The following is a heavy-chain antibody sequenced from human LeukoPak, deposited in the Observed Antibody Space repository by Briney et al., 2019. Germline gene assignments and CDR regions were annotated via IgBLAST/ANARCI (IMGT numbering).Heavy chain of an antibody. V-gene: IGHV3-7*05. CDR2: IKQDGSEK. D-gene: IGHD6-19*01. CDR1: GDYW. J-gene: IGHJ4*02. Sequence: GGSLRLSCAASGDYWMSWVRQAPGKGLEWVANIKQDGSEKYYVDSVKGRFTISRDNAKNSLYLQMNSLRAEDTAEYYCAGSSGWARYFDYWGQGTLVTVSS. CDR3: AGSSGWARYFDY.